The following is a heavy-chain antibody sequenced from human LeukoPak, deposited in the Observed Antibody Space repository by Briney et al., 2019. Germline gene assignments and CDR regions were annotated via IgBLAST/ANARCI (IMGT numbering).Heavy chain of an antibody. D-gene: IGHD1-26*01. J-gene: IGHJ4*02. V-gene: IGHV4-59*08. Sequence: SETLSLNYTVSKGSMSHYYWSWIRQPPGKRLEWIGYIYYLGSTNYNPSLTSRVTISVDTSKNQFSLKLTSVTAADTAVYYCARRGAGFFDYWGQGALVTVSS. CDR2: IYYLGST. CDR3: ARRGAGFFDY. CDR1: KGSMSHYY.